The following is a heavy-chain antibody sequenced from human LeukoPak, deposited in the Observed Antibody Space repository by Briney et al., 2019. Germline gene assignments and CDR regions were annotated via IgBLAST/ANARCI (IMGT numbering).Heavy chain of an antibody. Sequence: GGSLRLSCAASGFIVSSNYMNWGRQGPGKGLEWVSVIYRGGNTFYTDSVRGRFTISRDNSKNILYLQMNSLRPEDTAVYYCARGFYEFEDSGYYFDFWGQGTLVTVSS. J-gene: IGHJ4*02. V-gene: IGHV3-66*02. CDR1: GFIVSSNY. CDR3: ARGFYEFEDSGYYFDF. CDR2: IYRGGNT. D-gene: IGHD2/OR15-2a*01.